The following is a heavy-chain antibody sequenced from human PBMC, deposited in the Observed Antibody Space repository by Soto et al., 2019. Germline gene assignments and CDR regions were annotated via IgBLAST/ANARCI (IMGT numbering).Heavy chain of an antibody. D-gene: IGHD3-3*01. CDR3: ARDPYYDFWSGYPLDY. J-gene: IGHJ4*02. V-gene: IGHV3-30-3*01. CDR2: ISYDGSNK. CDR1: GFTFSSYA. Sequence: QVQLVESGGGVVQPGRSLRLSCAASGFTFSSYAMHWVRQAPGKGLEWVAVISYDGSNKYYADSVKGRFTISRDNSKNTLYLQMNSLRAEDTAVYYCARDPYYDFWSGYPLDYWGQGTLVTVSS.